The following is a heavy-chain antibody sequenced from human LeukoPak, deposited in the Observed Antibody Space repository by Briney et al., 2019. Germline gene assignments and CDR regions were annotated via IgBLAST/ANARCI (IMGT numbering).Heavy chain of an antibody. CDR2: INTNTGNP. CDR1: GYTFTNYA. D-gene: IGHD6-19*01. Sequence: EASVKVSCKTSGYTFTNYALNWVRQAPGQGLEWMGWINTNTGNPTYAQGFTGRFVFSLDTSVSTAYLQISSLKAEDTAVYYCARVWSSGWNYFDYWGQGTLVTVSS. V-gene: IGHV7-4-1*02. CDR3: ARVWSSGWNYFDY. J-gene: IGHJ4*02.